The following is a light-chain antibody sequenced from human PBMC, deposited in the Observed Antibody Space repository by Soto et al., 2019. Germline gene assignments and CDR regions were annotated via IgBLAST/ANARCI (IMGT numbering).Light chain of an antibody. CDR3: QQYNNWPWT. J-gene: IGKJ1*01. CDR2: GAS. Sequence: EIVLTQSPGTLSLSPGERATLSFRASQSVSSNYLAWYQQKPGQAPRLLIYGASSRATGIPDRFSGSGSGTDFTLTISRLEPEDFAVYYCQQYNNWPWTFGQGTMVDIK. V-gene: IGKV3-20*01. CDR1: QSVSSNY.